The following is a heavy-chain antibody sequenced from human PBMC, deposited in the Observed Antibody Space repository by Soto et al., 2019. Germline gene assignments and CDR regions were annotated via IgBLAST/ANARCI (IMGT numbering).Heavy chain of an antibody. J-gene: IGHJ6*02. CDR3: ARDPPFSGILRGTPLMDV. Sequence: QVQLVQSEAEVRKPGASVKVSCKASGYSFTTHGISWVRRAPGHGLEWMGWISAYYGDTHYVQRFQGRLTMTTDTSTSTAYMELRSLTSDDTAVYYCARDPPFSGILRGTPLMDVWGQGTTVTVSS. D-gene: IGHD4-17*01. CDR2: ISAYYGDT. V-gene: IGHV1-18*04. CDR1: GYSFTTHG.